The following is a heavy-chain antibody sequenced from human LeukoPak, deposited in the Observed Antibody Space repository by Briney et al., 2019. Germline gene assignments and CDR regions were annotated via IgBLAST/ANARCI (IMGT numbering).Heavy chain of an antibody. J-gene: IGHJ4*02. D-gene: IGHD2-15*01. Sequence: SVKVSCKASGGTFSSYAISWVRQAPGQGLEWMEGIIPIFGTANYAQKFHGRVTITADESTSTAYLELSSLRSEETAVYYCASLCSGGSCYSVYDTELTWGQGTLVTVSS. CDR1: GGTFSSYA. CDR2: IIPIFGTA. CDR3: ASLCSGGSCYSVYDTELT. V-gene: IGHV1-69*13.